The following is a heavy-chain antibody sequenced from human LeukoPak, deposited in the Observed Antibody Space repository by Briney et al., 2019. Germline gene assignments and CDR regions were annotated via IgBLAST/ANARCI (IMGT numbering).Heavy chain of an antibody. CDR3: ARLLTTVTFLYYYYALDV. V-gene: IGHV3-30-3*01. D-gene: IGHD4-17*01. CDR1: GFTFSSYA. CDR2: ISYDGSNK. Sequence: GGSLRLSCAASGFTFSSYAMHWVRQAPGKGLEWVAVISYDGSNKYYADSVKGRFTISTDNSKNTLYLQMNSLRAEDTAVYYCARLLTTVTFLYYYYALDVWGQGTTVTVSS. J-gene: IGHJ6*02.